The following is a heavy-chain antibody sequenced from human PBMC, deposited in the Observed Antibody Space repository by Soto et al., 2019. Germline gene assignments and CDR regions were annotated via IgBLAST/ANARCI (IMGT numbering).Heavy chain of an antibody. CDR2: TYYRSGWSR. CDR1: GFSISTDSAA. CDR3: ARAYSSGWFSYFDF. J-gene: IGHJ4*02. Sequence: SQTLSLTCDISGFSISTDSAAWNWIRQSPSRGIEWLGRTYYRSGWSREYAVSVRGRITINPDTSKNQFSLQLNSVTPEDTAVYYCARAYSSGWFSYFDFWGQGXLVTVYS. D-gene: IGHD6-19*01. V-gene: IGHV6-1*01.